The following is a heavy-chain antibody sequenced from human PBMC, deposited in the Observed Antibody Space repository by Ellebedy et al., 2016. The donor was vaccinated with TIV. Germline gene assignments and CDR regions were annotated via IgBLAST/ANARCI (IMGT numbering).Heavy chain of an antibody. J-gene: IGHJ4*01. CDR2: IKQDGSKR. CDR3: TRDPHRYCSRVSCPSDY. Sequence: PGGSLRLSCAASGFTFSSYWMSWVRQAPGKGLEWVANIKQDGSKRFYVDSVKGRITISRDNAKNSLYLQMNNLRTEDTAIYYCTRDPHRYCSRVSCPSDYWGHGILVTVSS. V-gene: IGHV3-7*03. CDR1: GFTFSSYW. D-gene: IGHD2-15*01.